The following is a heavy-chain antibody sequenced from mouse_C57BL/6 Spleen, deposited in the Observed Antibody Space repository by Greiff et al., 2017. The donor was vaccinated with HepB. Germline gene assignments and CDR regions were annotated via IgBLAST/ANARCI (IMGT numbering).Heavy chain of an antibody. CDR2: IDPSDSYT. V-gene: IGHV1-69*01. CDR3: ARGYYGSSQDY. J-gene: IGHJ2*01. CDR1: GYTFTSYW. D-gene: IGHD1-1*01. Sequence: VQLQQPGAELVMPGASVKLSCKASGYTFTSYWMHWVKQRPGQGLEWIGEIDPSDSYTNYNQKFKGKSTLTVDKSSSTAYMQLSSLTSEDSAVYYCARGYYGSSQDYWGQGTTLTVSS.